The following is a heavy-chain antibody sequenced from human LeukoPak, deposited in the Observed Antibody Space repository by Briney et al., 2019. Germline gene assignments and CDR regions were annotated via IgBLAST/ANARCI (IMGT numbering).Heavy chain of an antibody. D-gene: IGHD2-15*01. V-gene: IGHV3-48*04. CDR3: ARDGGFCSGGFCYRLFDP. CDR1: GFTFSSHN. Sequence: GGSLRLSCAASGFTFSSHNMVWVRQPPGKGLEWTSYISDSSITMYYADSVKGRFTISRDNAKKSLYLQMNSLRAEDTAVYYCARDGGFCSGGFCYRLFDPWGQGTLVTVSS. J-gene: IGHJ5*02. CDR2: ISDSSITM.